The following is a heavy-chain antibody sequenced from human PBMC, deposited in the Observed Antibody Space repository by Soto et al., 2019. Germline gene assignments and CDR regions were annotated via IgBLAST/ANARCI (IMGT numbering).Heavy chain of an antibody. CDR3: AREGRDYYDSSGYYPFDY. D-gene: IGHD3-22*01. CDR1: GFTFSSYA. J-gene: IGHJ4*02. Sequence: QVQLVESGGGVVQPGRSLRLSCAASGFTFSSYAMHWVRQAPGKGLEWVAVISYDGSNKYYADSVKGRFTISRDNSKNTLYLQMNSLRAEDTAVYYCAREGRDYYDSSGYYPFDYWGQGTLVTVSS. V-gene: IGHV3-30-3*01. CDR2: ISYDGSNK.